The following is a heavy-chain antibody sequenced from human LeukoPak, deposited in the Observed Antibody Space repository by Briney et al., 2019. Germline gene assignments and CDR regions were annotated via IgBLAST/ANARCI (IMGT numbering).Heavy chain of an antibody. Sequence: GGSLRLSCAASGFTFSNAWMSWVRQAPGKGLEWVDRIKSKTDGGTTDYAAPVKGRFTISRDDSKNTLYLQMNSLKTEDTAVYYCTTEWSSSSWYEDFQHWGQGTLVTVSS. CDR1: GFTFSNAW. D-gene: IGHD6-13*01. CDR2: IKSKTDGGTT. V-gene: IGHV3-15*01. J-gene: IGHJ1*01. CDR3: TTEWSSSSWYEDFQH.